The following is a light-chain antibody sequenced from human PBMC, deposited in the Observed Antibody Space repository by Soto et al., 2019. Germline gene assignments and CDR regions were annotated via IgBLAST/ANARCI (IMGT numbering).Light chain of an antibody. CDR1: QSGSSN. CDR2: GAS. V-gene: IGKV3-15*01. Sequence: EIVMTQSPATLSVSPGERATLSCRASQSGSSNLAWYQKKPGKAPRLLIYGASTRATGIPARFSGSGSGTEFTLTISSQHCEDFAVYYCQQYNNWPLWTFGQGTKVEIQ. J-gene: IGKJ1*01. CDR3: QQYNNWPLWT.